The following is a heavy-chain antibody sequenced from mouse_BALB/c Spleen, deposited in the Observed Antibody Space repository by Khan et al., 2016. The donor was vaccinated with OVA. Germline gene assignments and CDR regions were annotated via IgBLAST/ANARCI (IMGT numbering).Heavy chain of an antibody. CDR2: IYPFNDDS. D-gene: IGHD1-1*01. V-gene: IGHV1S136*01. CDR3: ATQGSTYTWFAY. CDR1: GYTFTSYV. J-gene: IGHJ3*01. Sequence: VQLQQSGPELLKPGASVKMSCKASGYTFTSYVMHWVKQTPGQGLEWIGYIYPFNDDSKYSEKFKGKATLTSDTSSNTAYMELSSLTSEDSAVYYCATQGSTYTWFAYWGQGTLVTVSA.